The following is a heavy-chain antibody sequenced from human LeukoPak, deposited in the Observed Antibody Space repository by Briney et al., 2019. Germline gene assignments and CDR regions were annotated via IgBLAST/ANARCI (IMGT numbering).Heavy chain of an antibody. V-gene: IGHV3-30*02. CDR3: ARGDYDPPDY. J-gene: IGHJ4*02. CDR2: IRYDGSNK. CDR1: GFTFSSYG. D-gene: IGHD3-22*01. Sequence: GGSLRLSCAASGFTFSSYGMHWVRQAPGKGLEWVAFIRYDGSNKYYADSVKGRFTISRDNSKNTLYLQMNSLRAEDTAVYYCARGDYDPPDYWGQGTLVTVSS.